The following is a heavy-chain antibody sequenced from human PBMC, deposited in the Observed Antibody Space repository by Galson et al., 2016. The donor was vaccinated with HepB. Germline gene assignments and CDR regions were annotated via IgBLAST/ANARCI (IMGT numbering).Heavy chain of an antibody. CDR3: ARGQQFGNWFDP. CDR1: GFTFSSYD. CDR2: ISYDGTNK. V-gene: IGHV3-30*03. Sequence: SLRLSCAASGFTFSSYDMHWVRQAPGKGLEWVAVISYDGTNKYYADSVKGRFTISRDNSKNTLYMEMNSLRDEDTAVYYCARGQQFGNWFDPWGQGTLVTVSS. D-gene: IGHD3-10*01. J-gene: IGHJ5*02.